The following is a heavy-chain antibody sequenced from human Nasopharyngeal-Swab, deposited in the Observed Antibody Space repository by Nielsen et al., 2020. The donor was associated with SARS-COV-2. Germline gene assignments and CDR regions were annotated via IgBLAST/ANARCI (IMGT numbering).Heavy chain of an antibody. V-gene: IGHV3-23*01. Sequence: GESLKISCVASGFPSNDYAMNWVRRAPGKGLEWVSAISGTGISTYYADSVKGRFTISRDNSENTLYLQMNSLRAEDTAVYYCASRTVFGVVTFYYYFGMDVWGQGTTVTVSS. CDR1: GFPSNDYA. J-gene: IGHJ6*02. D-gene: IGHD3-3*01. CDR3: ASRTVFGVVTFYYYFGMDV. CDR2: ISGTGIST.